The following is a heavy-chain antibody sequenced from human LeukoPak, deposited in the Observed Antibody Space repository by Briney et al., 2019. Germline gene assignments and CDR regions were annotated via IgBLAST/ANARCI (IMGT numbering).Heavy chain of an antibody. Sequence: SETLSLTCAVYGGSFSGYYWSWIRQPPGKGLEWIGSIYYSGSTYYNPSLKSRVTISVDTSKNQFSLKLSSVTAADTAVYYCARQGSSGGFYWGQGTLVTVSS. D-gene: IGHD6-19*01. CDR3: ARQGSSGGFY. J-gene: IGHJ4*02. V-gene: IGHV4-34*01. CDR1: GGSFSGYY. CDR2: IYYSGST.